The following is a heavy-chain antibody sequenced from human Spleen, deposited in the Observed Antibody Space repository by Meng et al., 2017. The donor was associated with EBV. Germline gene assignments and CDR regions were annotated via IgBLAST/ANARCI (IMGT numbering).Heavy chain of an antibody. V-gene: IGHV7-4-1*02. CDR2: INTNTGSP. Sequence: QVQLVQSGSEPKKPGAAVKVVSKAFGYTLSSHAMNWVRQAPGQGLEWLGWINTNTGSPTYAQGFRGRFLFSLDTSVSTAYLQISSLKAEDTAVYYCASGGWGDYWGQGTLVTVSS. CDR3: ASGGWGDY. J-gene: IGHJ4*02. CDR1: GYTLSSHA. D-gene: IGHD6-19*01.